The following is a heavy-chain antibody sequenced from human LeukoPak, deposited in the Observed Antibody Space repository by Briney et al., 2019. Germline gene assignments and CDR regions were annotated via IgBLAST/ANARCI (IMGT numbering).Heavy chain of an antibody. CDR1: GYTFTTYD. Sequence: ASVKLSYKASGYTFTTYDINWARQATGQGLEWMGWMNPNSGNTGYTQKLQGRVTMTRNTSISTAYMELGSLRSEDTAVYYCARGRGSGHKENWFDPWGQGTLVTVSS. J-gene: IGHJ5*02. V-gene: IGHV1-8*01. D-gene: IGHD6-19*01. CDR3: ARGRGSGHKENWFDP. CDR2: MNPNSGNT.